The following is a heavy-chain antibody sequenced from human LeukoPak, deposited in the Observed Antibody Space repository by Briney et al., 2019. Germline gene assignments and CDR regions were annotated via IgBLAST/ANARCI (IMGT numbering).Heavy chain of an antibody. D-gene: IGHD3-22*01. CDR2: IYYSGST. J-gene: IGHJ4*02. V-gene: IGHV4-59*01. Sequence: SETLSLTCSVSGGSINNYYWNWMRQPPGKGLEWIGHIYYSGSTYYNPSLKSRVTISVDTSKNQFSLKLSSVTAADTAVYYCARGQFYHDSTGYYYWGQGTLVAVSS. CDR3: ARGQFYHDSTGYYY. CDR1: GGSINNYY.